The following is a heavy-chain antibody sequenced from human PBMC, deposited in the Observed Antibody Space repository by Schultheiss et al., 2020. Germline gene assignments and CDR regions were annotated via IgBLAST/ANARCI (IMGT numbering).Heavy chain of an antibody. J-gene: IGHJ4*02. CDR2: IYYSGST. Sequence: SETLSLTCAVSGGSISSSNWWSWVRQPPGKGLEWIGYIYYSGSTYYNPSLKSRVTISVDTSKNQFSLQLNSVTPEDTAVYYCARDGYNYAIDYWGQGTLVTVSS. CDR1: GGSISSSNW. CDR3: ARDGYNYAIDY. D-gene: IGHD5-24*01. V-gene: IGHV4-28*03.